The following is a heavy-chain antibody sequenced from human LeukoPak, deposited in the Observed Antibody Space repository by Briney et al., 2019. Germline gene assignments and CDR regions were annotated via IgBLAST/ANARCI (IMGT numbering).Heavy chain of an antibody. Sequence: GESLKISCKGSGYSFTNYWIAWVRQMRRKGLEWMGIIYPADSDTRYSPSFQGQVTISADRSISTAYLQWSSLKASDTAMYYCARLSGDYVDYWGQGTLVTVSS. CDR3: ARLSGDYVDY. J-gene: IGHJ4*02. CDR2: IYPADSDT. V-gene: IGHV5-51*01. D-gene: IGHD4-17*01. CDR1: GYSFTNYW.